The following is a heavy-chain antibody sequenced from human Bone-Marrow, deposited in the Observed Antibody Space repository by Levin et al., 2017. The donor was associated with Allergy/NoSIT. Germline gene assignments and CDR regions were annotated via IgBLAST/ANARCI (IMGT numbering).Heavy chain of an antibody. D-gene: IGHD3-16*01. Sequence: GESLKISCEASGFTFSRSWIHWVRQAPGKGLVWVSRVNGDGGTTTYADSVKGRFTISRDNAKNMVYLQMNSLRVEDTAVYYCARHDAPYGLDVWGQGTAVTVSS. CDR1: GFTFSRSW. V-gene: IGHV3-74*01. CDR2: VNGDGGTT. J-gene: IGHJ6*02. CDR3: ARHDAPYGLDV.